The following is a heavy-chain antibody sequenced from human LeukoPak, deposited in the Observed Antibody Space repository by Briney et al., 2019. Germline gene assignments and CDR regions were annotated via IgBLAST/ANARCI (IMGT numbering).Heavy chain of an antibody. D-gene: IGHD2-15*01. CDR3: ARDGRGGGYCGGGSCYFNWFDP. CDR1: GGTFSSYA. Sequence: ASVKVSCKASGGTFSSYAISWVRQAPGQGLEWKGGIIPIFGTANYAQKFQGRVTITADKSPSTAYMELSSLRSEDTAVYYCARDGRGGGYCGGGSCYFNWFDPWGQGTLVTVSS. J-gene: IGHJ5*02. V-gene: IGHV1-69*06. CDR2: IIPIFGTA.